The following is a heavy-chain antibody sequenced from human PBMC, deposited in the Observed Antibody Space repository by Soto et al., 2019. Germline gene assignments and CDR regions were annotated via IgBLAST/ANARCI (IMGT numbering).Heavy chain of an antibody. J-gene: IGHJ6*02. Sequence: GGSLILSCAASGFTFSSYAMSWVRQAPGKGLELVSAISGSGGSTYYADSVKGRFTISRDNSKNTLYLQMNSLRAEDTAVYYCAKALVGPYYYYCGMYVWGQGTTVTVAS. CDR3: AKALVGPYYYYCGMYV. CDR1: GFTFSSYA. CDR2: ISGSGGST. V-gene: IGHV3-23*01. D-gene: IGHD2-8*02.